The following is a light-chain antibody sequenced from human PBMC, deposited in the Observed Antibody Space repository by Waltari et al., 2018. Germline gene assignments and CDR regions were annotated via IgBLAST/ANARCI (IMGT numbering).Light chain of an antibody. J-gene: IGKJ1*01. CDR1: QSLLHSNGYNY. CDR2: LGS. V-gene: IGKV2-28*01. CDR3: MQALQTPWT. Sequence: DIVMTQSPLSLPVTPGEPASISCRPSQSLLHSNGYNYLYWYLQKPGQSPQLLIYLGSNRASGVPDRFSGSGSGTDFTLKISRVEAEDVGVYYCMQALQTPWTFGQGTKVEIK.